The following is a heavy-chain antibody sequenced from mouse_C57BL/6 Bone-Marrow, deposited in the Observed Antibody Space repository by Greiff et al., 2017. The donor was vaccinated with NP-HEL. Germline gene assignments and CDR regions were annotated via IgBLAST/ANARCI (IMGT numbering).Heavy chain of an antibody. D-gene: IGHD2-1*01. Sequence: VQLQQSGPELVKPGASVKLSCKASGYTFTSYDIHWVKQRPGQGLEWIGWIYPRDGSTKYNEKFKGKATLTVDTSSSTAYMELHSLTSEDSAVDFCARYGNYSFAWFAYWGQGTLVTVSA. CDR3: ARYGNYSFAWFAY. V-gene: IGHV1-85*01. CDR2: IYPRDGST. CDR1: GYTFTSYD. J-gene: IGHJ3*01.